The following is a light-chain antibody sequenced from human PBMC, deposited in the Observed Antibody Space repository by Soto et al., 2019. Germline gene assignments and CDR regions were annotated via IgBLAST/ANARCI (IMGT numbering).Light chain of an antibody. J-gene: IGLJ1*01. Sequence: QSVLTQPPSVSGAPGQRVTISCTGSSSNIGAGYDVHWYQQLPGTAPKLLIYGNSNRPSGVPDRFSGSKSGTSASLAITGLQAEDEADYCCQSYDSSLSGSPLYVFGPGTKLTVL. CDR3: QSYDSSLSGSPLYV. V-gene: IGLV1-40*01. CDR1: SSNIGAGYD. CDR2: GNS.